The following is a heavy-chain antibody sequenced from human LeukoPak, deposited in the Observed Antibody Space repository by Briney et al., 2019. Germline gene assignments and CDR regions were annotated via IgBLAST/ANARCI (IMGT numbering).Heavy chain of an antibody. CDR3: ARDQEMASHDY. J-gene: IGHJ4*02. Sequence: PGRSLRLSCAASGFTFSSYGMHWVRQAPGKGLEWVAVISYDGSNKYYADSVKGRFTISRDNSKNTLYLQMNSLRAEDTAVYYCARDQEMASHDYWGQGTLVTVSS. V-gene: IGHV3-30*03. D-gene: IGHD5-24*01. CDR2: ISYDGSNK. CDR1: GFTFSSYG.